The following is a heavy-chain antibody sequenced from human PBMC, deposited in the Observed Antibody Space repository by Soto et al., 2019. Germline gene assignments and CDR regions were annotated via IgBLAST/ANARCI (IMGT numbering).Heavy chain of an antibody. D-gene: IGHD6-13*01. CDR2: IIPILGIA. J-gene: IGHJ6*02. V-gene: IGHV1-69*04. CDR1: GGTFSSYT. CDR3: AREKGPSIAAAGILYYYYGMDV. Sequence: SVKVSCKASGGTFSSYTISWVRQAPGQGLEWMGRIIPILGIANYAQKFQGRVTITADKSTSTAYMELSSLRSEDTAVYYCAREKGPSIAAAGILYYYYGMDVWGQGTTVTVSS.